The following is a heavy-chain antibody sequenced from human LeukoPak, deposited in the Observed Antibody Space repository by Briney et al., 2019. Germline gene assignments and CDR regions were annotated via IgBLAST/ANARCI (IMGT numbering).Heavy chain of an antibody. CDR2: IRNKPNNYAT. CDR1: GFTFSGSS. J-gene: IGHJ6*03. V-gene: IGHV3-73*01. Sequence: GGSLRLSCAASGFTFSGSSVHWVRQASGKGLEWVGRIRNKPNNYATAYAASVKDRFTMSRDDSENTAYLQMNSLKTEDTAVCYCASSGLNYYYMAVWGKGTTVTV. CDR3: ASSGLNYYYMAV.